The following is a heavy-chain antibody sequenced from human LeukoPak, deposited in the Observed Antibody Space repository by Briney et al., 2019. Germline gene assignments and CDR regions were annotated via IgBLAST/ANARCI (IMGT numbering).Heavy chain of an antibody. J-gene: IGHJ2*01. CDR3: ARGLTISRYFDL. D-gene: IGHD3-3*01. CDR1: GGSISSSSYY. V-gene: IGHV4-39*07. Sequence: SETLSLTCTVSGGSISSSSYYWGWIRQPPGKGLEWIGSIYYSGSTYYNPSLKSRVTISVDRSKNQFSLKLSSVTAADTAVYYCARGLTISRYFDLWGRGTLVTVSS. CDR2: IYYSGST.